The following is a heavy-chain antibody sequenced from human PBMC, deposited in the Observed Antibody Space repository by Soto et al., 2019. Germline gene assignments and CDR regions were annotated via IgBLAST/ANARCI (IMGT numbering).Heavy chain of an antibody. J-gene: IGHJ5*02. CDR1: GDTFTNYA. CDR3: ARALEGTTVTNWFDP. V-gene: IGHV1-69*01. D-gene: IGHD4-17*01. Sequence: QVQLVQSGAEVWKPGSSGKVSCRTSGDTFTNYALIWLRQAPGQRLEWMGGIVPMFRTADYAEKFQGRITITADESTSTAYFELSSLTSDDTAVYYCARALEGTTVTNWFDPWGQGTLVTVSS. CDR2: IVPMFRTA.